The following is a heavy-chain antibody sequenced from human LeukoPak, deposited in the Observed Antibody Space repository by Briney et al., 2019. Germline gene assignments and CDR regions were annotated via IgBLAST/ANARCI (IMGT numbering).Heavy chain of an antibody. Sequence: SETLSLTCTVSGGSSTSSSSYWGWIRQPPGKGLEWIGGIYYSGSTNYNPSLKSRVTISVDTSKNQFSLKLSSVTAADTAVYYCASIEYSSSPSGYYFDYWGQGTLVTVSS. CDR2: IYYSGST. CDR3: ASIEYSSSPSGYYFDY. D-gene: IGHD6-6*01. V-gene: IGHV4-39*01. J-gene: IGHJ4*02. CDR1: GGSSTSSSSY.